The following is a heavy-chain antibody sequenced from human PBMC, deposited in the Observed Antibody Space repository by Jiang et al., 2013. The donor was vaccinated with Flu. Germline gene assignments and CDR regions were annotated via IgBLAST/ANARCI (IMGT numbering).Heavy chain of an antibody. Sequence: GPGLVKPSETLSLTCTVSGGSISSSSYYWGWIRQPPGKGLEWIGSIYYSGSTYYNPSLKSRVTISVDTSKNQFSLKLSSVTAADTAVYYCETSIWFGEFFHDYWGQGTLVTVSS. J-gene: IGHJ4*02. CDR1: GGSISSSSYY. CDR2: IYYSGST. CDR3: ETSIWFGEFFHDY. D-gene: IGHD3-10*01. V-gene: IGHV4-39*01.